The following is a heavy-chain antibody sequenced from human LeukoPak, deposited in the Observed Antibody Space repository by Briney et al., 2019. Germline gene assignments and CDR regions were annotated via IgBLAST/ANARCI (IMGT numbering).Heavy chain of an antibody. Sequence: GGSLRLSCAASGFTVSSNYMSWVRQAPGKGLEWVSVIYSGGSTYFADSVKGRFTISRDNSNNTLYLQMNNLRTEDTAVYYCARGLQQQQILGDYYYGRDVWGQGTTVTVSS. V-gene: IGHV3-53*01. D-gene: IGHD6-13*01. CDR1: GFTVSSNY. CDR2: IYSGGST. J-gene: IGHJ6*02. CDR3: ARGLQQQQILGDYYYGRDV.